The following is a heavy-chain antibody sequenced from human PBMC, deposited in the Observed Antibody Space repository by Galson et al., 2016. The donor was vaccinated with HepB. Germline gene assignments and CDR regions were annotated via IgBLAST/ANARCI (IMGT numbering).Heavy chain of an antibody. D-gene: IGHD6-19*01. Sequence: ETLSLTCTVSGGSIGNQYWSWIRQSPGKGLEWIGYVYHSGTTNYNPSLESRVTMSVDTSTNQIFLNLRSVTAADTAVYYCARDKGVAVALKWFEYWGQGTLVTVSS. J-gene: IGHJ5*01. CDR3: ARDKGVAVALKWFEY. CDR1: GGSIGNQY. V-gene: IGHV4-59*11. CDR2: VYHSGTT.